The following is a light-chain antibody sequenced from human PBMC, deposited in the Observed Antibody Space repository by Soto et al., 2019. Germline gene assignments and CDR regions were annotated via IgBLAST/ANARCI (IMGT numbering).Light chain of an antibody. J-gene: IGKJ4*01. V-gene: IGKV3-15*01. Sequence: EIVMTQSPASLSVSPGERVTRSCRASQRVRSELAGYQQKSGQPPRLLIYAASTRATAIPARFSGSGSGTEFTLTINDLQSADFAVYYCQQYARWPPLPFGGGTKVDIK. CDR2: AAS. CDR1: QRVRSE. CDR3: QQYARWPPLP.